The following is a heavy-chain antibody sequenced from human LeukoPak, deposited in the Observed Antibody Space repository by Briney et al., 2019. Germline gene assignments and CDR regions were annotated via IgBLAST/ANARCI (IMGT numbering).Heavy chain of an antibody. V-gene: IGHV4-59*01. Sequence: SETLSLTCTVSGGSTNSYYWSWIRQSPGKGLEWIRYVAYSGSTNYNPSHKSRITISLDTSKNQFSLKLSSVTAADTAVYYCARTVSGYYFNAWGPGTLVTVSS. D-gene: IGHD5-12*01. CDR2: VAYSGST. J-gene: IGHJ5*02. CDR3: ARTVSGYYFNA. CDR1: GGSTNSYY.